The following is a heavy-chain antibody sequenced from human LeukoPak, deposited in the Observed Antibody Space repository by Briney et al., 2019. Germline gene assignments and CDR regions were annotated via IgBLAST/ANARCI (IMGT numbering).Heavy chain of an antibody. CDR1: GFTFSNYG. V-gene: IGHV4-38-2*01. CDR2: IYYSGST. Sequence: GSLRLSCAASGFTFSNYGMNWVRQAPGKGLEWIGSIYYSGSTYYNPSLKSRVTISVDTSKNQFSLKLSSVTAADTAVYYCARSSGYYFLDYWGQGTLVTVSS. J-gene: IGHJ4*02. CDR3: ARSSGYYFLDY. D-gene: IGHD3-22*01.